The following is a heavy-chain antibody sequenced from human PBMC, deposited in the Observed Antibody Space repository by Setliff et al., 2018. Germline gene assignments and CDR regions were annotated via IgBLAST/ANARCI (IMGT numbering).Heavy chain of an antibody. CDR2: IYTSGST. Sequence: SDTLSLTCTVSGGSIKSYYWSYIRQSVGKGLEWLGRIYTSGSTNYNPSLQGRVTVSIDTSKNQFSLRLTSVTAADTAVYYCARERLGTSGYYYFDYWGLGTLVTVSS. CDR1: GGSIKSYY. J-gene: IGHJ4*02. D-gene: IGHD3-22*01. CDR3: ARERLGTSGYYYFDY. V-gene: IGHV4-4*07.